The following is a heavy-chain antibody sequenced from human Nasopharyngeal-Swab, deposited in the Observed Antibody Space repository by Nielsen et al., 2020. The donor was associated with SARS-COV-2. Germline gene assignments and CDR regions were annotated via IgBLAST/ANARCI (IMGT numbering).Heavy chain of an antibody. CDR1: GFTFSDYS. CDR2: ISHSGST. J-gene: IGHJ4*02. Sequence: GSLRLSCAASGFTFSDYSMSWIRQPPGKGLEWIGEISHSGSTNYNPSLKSRVTISVDTSKNQFSLKLRSVTAADTAVYYCARAGVDISTGSSGGCFDYWGQGTLVTVSS. V-gene: IGHV4-34*01. D-gene: IGHD3-9*01. CDR3: ARAGVDISTGSSGGCFDY.